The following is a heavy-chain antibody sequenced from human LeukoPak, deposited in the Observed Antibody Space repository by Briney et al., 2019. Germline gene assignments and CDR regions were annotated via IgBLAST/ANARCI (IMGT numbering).Heavy chain of an antibody. CDR1: GYLFHNYG. CDR2: ISSYNGNT. D-gene: IGHD3-22*01. Sequence: ASVKVSCKASGYLFHNYGFSWVRQAPGQGLELMGWISSYNGNTKYAQELQGRVTMSTDTSTNTAYMELRSLRSDDTAVYICARDIGQWGYYDSRGHFRDFWGQGTLVTVSS. V-gene: IGHV1-18*01. J-gene: IGHJ4*02. CDR3: ARDIGQWGYYDSRGHFRDF.